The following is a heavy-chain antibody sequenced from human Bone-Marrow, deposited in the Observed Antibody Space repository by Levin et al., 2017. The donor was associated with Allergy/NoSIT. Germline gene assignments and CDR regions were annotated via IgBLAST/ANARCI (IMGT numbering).Heavy chain of an antibody. D-gene: IGHD6-13*01. CDR3: ARSQQLILYFDP. Sequence: SGGSLRLSCAASGFTFSTYAMHWVRQAPGKGLEWVSGVGWSGSPLGYADSVRGRFTVSRDNAKNSVYLQMNNLRPEDTAVYFCARSQQLILYFDPSGQGTLVTVS. CDR1: GFTFSTYA. J-gene: IGHJ5*02. V-gene: IGHV3-9*01. CDR2: VGWSGSPL.